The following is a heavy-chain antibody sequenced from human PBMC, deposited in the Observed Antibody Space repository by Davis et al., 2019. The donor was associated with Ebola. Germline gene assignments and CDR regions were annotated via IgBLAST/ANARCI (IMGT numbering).Heavy chain of an antibody. D-gene: IGHD1-26*01. CDR2: IIPFLGIP. V-gene: IGHV1-69*10. CDR1: GGTFSSYA. Sequence: SVKVSCKASGGTFSSYAISWVRQAPGQGLEWMGGIIPFLGIPNYAQKFQGRVTITADKSTSTAYMELSSLRSEDTAVYYCARGPRSGSYYSGPNWGQGTLVTVSS. J-gene: IGHJ4*02. CDR3: ARGPRSGSYYSGPN.